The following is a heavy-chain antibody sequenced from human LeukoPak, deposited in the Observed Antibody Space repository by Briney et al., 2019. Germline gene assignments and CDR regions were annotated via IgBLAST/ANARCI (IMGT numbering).Heavy chain of an antibody. Sequence: GASVKVSCKASGYPFTTYGINWVRQAPGQGLEWMGWISTYNGDTNYAQKFQGRVTMTTDTSTSTAYIELRSLTSDDTAAYYCAREGAYSYGYGIVDYFYYNTDVWGKGTTVTVSS. CDR1: GYPFTTYG. D-gene: IGHD5-18*01. V-gene: IGHV1-18*01. CDR3: AREGAYSYGYGIVDYFYYNTDV. CDR2: ISTYNGDT. J-gene: IGHJ6*03.